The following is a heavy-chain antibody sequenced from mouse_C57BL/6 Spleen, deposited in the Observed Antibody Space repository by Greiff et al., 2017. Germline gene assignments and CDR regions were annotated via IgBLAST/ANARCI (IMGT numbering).Heavy chain of an antibody. V-gene: IGHV1-5*01. D-gene: IGHD2-1*01. CDR2: IYPGNSDT. CDR1: GYTFTSYW. CDR3: TRMAYYGNVFDY. Sequence: EVQLQQSGTVLARPGASVKMSCKTSGYTFTSYWMHWVKQRPGQGLEWIGAIYPGNSDTSYNQKLKGKAKLTAVTSASTAYMELSSLTNEDSAVYYCTRMAYYGNVFDYWGQGTTLTVSS. J-gene: IGHJ2*01.